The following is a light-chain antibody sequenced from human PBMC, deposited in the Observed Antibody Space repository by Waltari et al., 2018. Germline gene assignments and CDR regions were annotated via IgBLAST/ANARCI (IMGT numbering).Light chain of an antibody. CDR3: QQYNDWWT. CDR1: QSVLTH. V-gene: IGKV3-15*01. J-gene: IGKJ1*01. CDR2: DAS. Sequence: EVVMTQYPATLSVSAGGRATLSCRASQSVLTHLAWYQQKPGQAPRLLIYDASTRATSIPARFIGSGSGTEFTLTISSLQSEDFAVYYCQQYNDWWTFGQGTKVQIK.